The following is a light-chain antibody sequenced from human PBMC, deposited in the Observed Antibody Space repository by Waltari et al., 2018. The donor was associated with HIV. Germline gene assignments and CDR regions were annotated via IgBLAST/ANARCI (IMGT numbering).Light chain of an antibody. CDR1: NIGSKS. CDR3: QVWDSRRDWV. Sequence: SNVLTPPPSVSGAPGQTARITCGGNNIGSKSVHWYQQKPGQAPVVVVFDDSDRPSGSPERFSGSNSANTATLTISTVEAGDEADYYCQVWDSRRDWVFGGGTKLTVL. CDR2: DDS. J-gene: IGLJ3*02. V-gene: IGLV3-21*02.